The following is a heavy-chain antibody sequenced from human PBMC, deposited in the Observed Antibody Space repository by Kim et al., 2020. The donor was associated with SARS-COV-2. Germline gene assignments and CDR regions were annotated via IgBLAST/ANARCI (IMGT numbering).Heavy chain of an antibody. CDR1: GFTFNDYA. Sequence: GGSLRLSCAASGFTFNDYAMSWVRQAPGKGLEWVSAISASAGSTSYAASVKGRFTISRDNSRNTLYLQMNSLRADDTAVYYCAKGRGSASYFFDYWGQGTLVTVCS. CDR2: ISASAGST. V-gene: IGHV3-23*01. J-gene: IGHJ4*02. CDR3: AKGRGSASYFFDY. D-gene: IGHD6-19*01.